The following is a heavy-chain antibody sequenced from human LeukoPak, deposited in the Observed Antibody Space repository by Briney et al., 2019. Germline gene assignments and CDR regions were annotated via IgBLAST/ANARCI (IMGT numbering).Heavy chain of an antibody. Sequence: GGSLRLSCAASGFTFSSSAMSWVRQAPGKGLEWVSSISGSGSGGSTYYADSVKGRFTISRDNSKNTLYLQMNSLIAEDTAVYYCAKSNGYGLVDIWGQGTMVTVSS. J-gene: IGHJ3*02. CDR1: GFTFSSSA. CDR3: AKSNGYGLVDI. CDR2: ISGSGSGGST. D-gene: IGHD3-10*01. V-gene: IGHV3-23*01.